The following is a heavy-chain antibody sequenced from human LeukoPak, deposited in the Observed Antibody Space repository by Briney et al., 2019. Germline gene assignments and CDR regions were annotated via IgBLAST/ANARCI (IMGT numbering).Heavy chain of an antibody. CDR2: IYHSGST. J-gene: IGHJ5*02. Sequence: SETLSLTCAVSGGSISSSNWWSWVRQPPGKGLEWIGEIYHSGSTNYNPSLKNRVTISVDKSKNQFSLKLSSVTAADTAVYYCARAGVRYCSGGSCPNWFDPWGQGTLVTVSS. D-gene: IGHD2-15*01. CDR3: ARAGVRYCSGGSCPNWFDP. CDR1: GGSISSSNW. V-gene: IGHV4-4*02.